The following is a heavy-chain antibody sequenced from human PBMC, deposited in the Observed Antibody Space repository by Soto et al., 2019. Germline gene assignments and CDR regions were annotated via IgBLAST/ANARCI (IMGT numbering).Heavy chain of an antibody. J-gene: IGHJ4*02. CDR3: AAIGNYDILAGYYPDFDY. CDR2: VVVGSGNT. Sequence: ASGKLSCKASGFPFTSSGMQWVRQARGQRLEWIGWVVVGSGNTNYAQKFQERVTITRDMSTSTAYMELSSLGSEDTAVYYCAAIGNYDILAGYYPDFDYWGQRTLVPVSS. CDR1: GFPFTSSG. D-gene: IGHD3-9*01. V-gene: IGHV1-58*02.